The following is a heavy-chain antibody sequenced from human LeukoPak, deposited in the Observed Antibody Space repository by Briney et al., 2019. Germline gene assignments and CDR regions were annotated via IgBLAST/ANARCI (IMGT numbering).Heavy chain of an antibody. CDR3: AKDRSTVTIFGVVINYGMDV. V-gene: IGHV3-23*01. CDR1: GFTFSSYA. J-gene: IGHJ6*02. D-gene: IGHD3-3*01. Sequence: PGGSLRLSCAASGFTFSSYAMSWVRQAPGKGLEWVSAISGSGGSTYYADSVKGRFTISRDNSKNTLYLQMNSLRAEDTAVYYCAKDRSTVTIFGVVINYGMDVWGQGTTVTVSS. CDR2: ISGSGGST.